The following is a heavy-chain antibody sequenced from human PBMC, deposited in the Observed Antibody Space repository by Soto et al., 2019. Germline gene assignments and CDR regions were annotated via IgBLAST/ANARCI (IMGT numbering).Heavy chain of an antibody. Sequence: DVQLVESGGGVVQPGGSLRLSCAASGLSFNIYWMHWVRQVPGKGLVWLARINSDGSHTIYVDSVKGRFTISRDNANNTVFLQMDSLRDEATGVYYCAGGMAGLDVWGQGTTVTVSS. V-gene: IGHV3-74*01. CDR3: AGGMAGLDV. CDR2: INSDGSHT. CDR1: GLSFNIYW. J-gene: IGHJ6*02.